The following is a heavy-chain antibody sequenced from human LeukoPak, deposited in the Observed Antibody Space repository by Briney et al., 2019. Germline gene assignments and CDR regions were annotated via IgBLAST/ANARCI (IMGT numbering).Heavy chain of an antibody. CDR2: MYNSGSS. CDR3: AGCGDSSGRYHD. Sequence: PSETLSLTCSVSGGSVSSYYWSWIRQPPGKGLEWIGYMYNSGSSNYNPSLKSRVTISVDTSKNQFYLKLSSVTAADTAVYHCAGCGDSSGRYHDWGQGTLVTVSS. V-gene: IGHV4-59*02. D-gene: IGHD6-19*01. CDR1: GGSVSSYY. J-gene: IGHJ4*02.